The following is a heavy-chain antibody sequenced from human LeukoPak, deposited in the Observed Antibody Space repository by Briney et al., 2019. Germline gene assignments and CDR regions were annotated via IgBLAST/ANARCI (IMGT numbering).Heavy chain of an antibody. Sequence: GGSLRLSCAASGFTFSGYWMHWVRQAPGKGLVWVSHIDSDGSSTNYADSVKGRFTISRDSAKNTLYLQMNSLRAEDTAVYYCARALRLAVNLDYWGQGTLVTVSS. J-gene: IGHJ4*02. CDR2: IDSDGSST. D-gene: IGHD6-19*01. CDR1: GFTFSGYW. CDR3: ARALRLAVNLDY. V-gene: IGHV3-74*01.